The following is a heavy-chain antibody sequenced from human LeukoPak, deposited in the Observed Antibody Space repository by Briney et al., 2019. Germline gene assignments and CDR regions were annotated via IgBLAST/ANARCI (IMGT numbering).Heavy chain of an antibody. J-gene: IGHJ4*02. CDR2: TYVSGNT. D-gene: IGHD3/OR15-3a*01. CDR1: GGSISSNTYY. CDR3: ARGDWSPYYFDY. V-gene: IGHV4-61*02. Sequence: PSETLSLTCTVSGGSISSNTYYWSWIRQPAGKGLEWIGRTYVSGNTNYNPSLKSRGTMSVDTSNNQFSLKLSSVTAADTAVYYCARGDWSPYYFDYWGQGILVTVSS.